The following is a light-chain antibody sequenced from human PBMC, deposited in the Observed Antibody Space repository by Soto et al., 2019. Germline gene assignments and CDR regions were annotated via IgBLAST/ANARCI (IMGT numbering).Light chain of an antibody. J-gene: IGKJ1*01. CDR2: KAS. V-gene: IGKV1-5*03. Sequence: EIQMTQSVSTLSVTEGDRVTITCRASQTISSWLAWYQQKPGKAPKLLIYKASTLKSGVPSRFSGSGSGTEFTLTISSLQPDDFATYYCKHYNSYSEAFGQGTKA. CDR1: QTISSW. CDR3: KHYNSYSEA.